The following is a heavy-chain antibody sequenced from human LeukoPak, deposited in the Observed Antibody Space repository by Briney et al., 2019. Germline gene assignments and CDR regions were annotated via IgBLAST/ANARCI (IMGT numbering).Heavy chain of an antibody. V-gene: IGHV3-48*02. CDR3: ARDLNWAYDY. Sequence: GGSLRLSCVASGFTFSSYSLNWVRQAPGKGLEWVSYINSASANIQYADSVKGRFTISRDNAKNSLYLQMRSLRDDDSAIYYCARDLNWAYDYWGQGALVTVSS. D-gene: IGHD7-27*01. CDR1: GFTFSSYS. J-gene: IGHJ4*02. CDR2: INSASANI.